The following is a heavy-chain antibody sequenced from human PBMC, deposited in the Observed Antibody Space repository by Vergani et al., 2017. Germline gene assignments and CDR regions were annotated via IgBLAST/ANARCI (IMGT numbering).Heavy chain of an antibody. CDR1: GDSISSGDHC. D-gene: IGHD2-2*02. J-gene: IGHJ4*02. Sequence: QVQLQESGPGLVKPPGTLSLTCAVSGDSISSGDHCWTWIRQRPGKGLEWIGYIFYSGTTYDNPSLRSRLTISVDTSQNQFSLKLRSVTAADTAVYYCATIGYRRWGYYFDYWGQGILVTVSS. CDR2: IFYSGTT. V-gene: IGHV4-31*11. CDR3: ATIGYRRWGYYFDY.